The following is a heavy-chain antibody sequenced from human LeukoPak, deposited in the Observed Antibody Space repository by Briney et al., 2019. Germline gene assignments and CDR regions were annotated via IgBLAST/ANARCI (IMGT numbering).Heavy chain of an antibody. V-gene: IGHV3-11*01. CDR1: GFTFSDYY. J-gene: IGHJ4*02. CDR2: ISSSGSTI. Sequence: GGSMRLSCAASGFTFSDYYMSWIRQAPGKGLEWVSYISSSGSTIYYADSVKGRFTISRDNAKNSLYLQMNSLRAEDTAAYYCARELGTAMVFDYWGQGTLVTVSS. CDR3: ARELGTAMVFDY. D-gene: IGHD5-18*01.